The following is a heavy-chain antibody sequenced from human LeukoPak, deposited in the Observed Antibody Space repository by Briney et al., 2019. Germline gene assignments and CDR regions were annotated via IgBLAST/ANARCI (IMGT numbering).Heavy chain of an antibody. CDR2: IKQDGSEE. CDR1: GFTFSSYW. D-gene: IGHD3-22*01. Sequence: GGSLRLSCAASGFTFSSYWMSWVRQAPGKGLEWVANIKQDGSEEYYVDSVKGRFTISRDNAKNSLYLQMNSLRAEDTAVYHCARDAPYYDSSVFDYWGQGTLVTVSS. V-gene: IGHV3-7*01. J-gene: IGHJ4*02. CDR3: ARDAPYYDSSVFDY.